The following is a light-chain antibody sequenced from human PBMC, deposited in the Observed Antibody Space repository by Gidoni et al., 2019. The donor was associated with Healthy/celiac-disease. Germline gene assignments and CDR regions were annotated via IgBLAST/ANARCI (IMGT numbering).Light chain of an antibody. CDR3: LQDYNYPPT. CDR2: AAS. J-gene: IGKJ1*01. Sequence: GDRVTITCRASQGIRNDLGWYQQKPGKAPKLLIYAASSLQSGVPSRFSCSGSGTDFTLTISSLQPEDFATYYCLQDYNYPPTFGQGTKVEIK. V-gene: IGKV1-6*01. CDR1: QGIRND.